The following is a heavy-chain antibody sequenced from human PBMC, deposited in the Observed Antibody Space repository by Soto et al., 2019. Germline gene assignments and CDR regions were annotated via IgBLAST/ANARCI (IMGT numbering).Heavy chain of an antibody. V-gene: IGHV3-23*01. D-gene: IGHD2-15*01. CDR2: ISGSGGST. J-gene: IGHJ6*02. Sequence: EVQLLESGGGLVQPGGSLRLSCAASGFTFSSYAMSWVRQAPGKGLEWVSAISGSGGSTYYADSVKGRFTISRDNSKNTLYLQMNSLRAEDTAVYYCAKVGGYCSGGSCYGRGYYYYYYGMDVWGQGTTVTVSS. CDR3: AKVGGYCSGGSCYGRGYYYYYYGMDV. CDR1: GFTFSSYA.